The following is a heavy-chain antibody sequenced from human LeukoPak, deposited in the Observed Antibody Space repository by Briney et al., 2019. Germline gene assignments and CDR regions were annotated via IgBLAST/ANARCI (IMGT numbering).Heavy chain of an antibody. CDR3: AREDRSQGYFDL. Sequence: SETLSLTCTVSGGSISSGGYYWSWIRQHPGKGLEWIGYIYYSGSTYYNPSLKSRITMSVDTSKNQFSLKLSSVTAAGTAVYYCAREDRSQGYFDLWGRGTLVTVSS. CDR2: IYYSGST. V-gene: IGHV4-31*03. CDR1: GGSISSGGYY. J-gene: IGHJ2*01.